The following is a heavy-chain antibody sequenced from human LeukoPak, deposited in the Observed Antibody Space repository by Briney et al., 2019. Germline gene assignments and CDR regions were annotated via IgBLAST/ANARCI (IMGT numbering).Heavy chain of an antibody. J-gene: IGHJ4*02. CDR3: ARAYDGSGNLDY. Sequence: ASAKVSCKGSGYTFTDYYMHWVRQAPGQGLGWMGWIYRKRGGTNYAQKFQGRVTMTRDTSINTAYMELSRLRSDDTAVYYCARAYDGSGNLDYWGQGTLVTVS. CDR1: GYTFTDYY. D-gene: IGHD3-22*01. CDR2: IYRKRGGT. V-gene: IGHV1-2*02.